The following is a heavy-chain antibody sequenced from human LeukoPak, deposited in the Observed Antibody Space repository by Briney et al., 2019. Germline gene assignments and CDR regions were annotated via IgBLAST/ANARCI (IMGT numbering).Heavy chain of an antibody. D-gene: IGHD2-8*01. CDR1: GGSISSSSYY. J-gene: IGHJ4*02. CDR2: MRQDGGEI. Sequence: ETLSLTCTVSGGSISSSSYYWGWVRQPPGKGLEWVATMRQDGGEIYYVDSVRGRFTISRDNAKNSLYLQMNSLRAEDTAMYYCARIMDLLGVHFDFWGQGTLVTVSS. CDR3: ARIMDLLGVHFDF. V-gene: IGHV3-7*01.